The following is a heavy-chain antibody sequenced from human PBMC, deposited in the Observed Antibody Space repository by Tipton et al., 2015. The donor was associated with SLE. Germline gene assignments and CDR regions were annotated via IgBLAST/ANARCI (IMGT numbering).Heavy chain of an antibody. V-gene: IGHV4-59*08. CDR1: GGSISSYY. J-gene: IGHJ4*02. CDR2: IDYSGSS. CDR3: ARPDLI. D-gene: IGHD2-8*01. Sequence: TLSLTCTVSGGSISSYYWSWIRQPPGKGLEWIGYIDYSGSSNSHPSLKSRVTISVDTSKNQFSLKLSSVTAADTAMYYCARPDLIWGQGTLVTVSS.